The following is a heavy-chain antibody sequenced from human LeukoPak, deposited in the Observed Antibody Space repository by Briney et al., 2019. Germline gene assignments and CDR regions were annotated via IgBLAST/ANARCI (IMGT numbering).Heavy chain of an antibody. Sequence: GGSLRLSCAASGFTVSSNYMSWVRQAPGKGLEWVSVIYSGGSTYYADSVKGRFTVSRDNSKNTLYLQMNSLRAEDTAVYYCARALLRLGELSLGAFDIWGQGTMVTVSS. CDR1: GFTVSSNY. V-gene: IGHV3-53*01. CDR3: ARALLRLGELSLGAFDI. D-gene: IGHD3-16*02. CDR2: IYSGGST. J-gene: IGHJ3*02.